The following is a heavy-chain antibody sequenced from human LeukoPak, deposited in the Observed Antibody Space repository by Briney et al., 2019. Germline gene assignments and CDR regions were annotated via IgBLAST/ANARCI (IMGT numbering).Heavy chain of an antibody. Sequence: SETLSLTCTVSGGSISSGGYYWSWIRQHPGKGLEWIGYIYYSGSTYYNPSLKSRVTISVDTSKNQFSLKLSSVTAADTAVYYCARDDTVYGMDVWGQGTTITVSS. J-gene: IGHJ6*02. V-gene: IGHV4-31*03. CDR3: ARDDTVYGMDV. D-gene: IGHD2-8*02. CDR2: IYYSGST. CDR1: GGSISSGGYY.